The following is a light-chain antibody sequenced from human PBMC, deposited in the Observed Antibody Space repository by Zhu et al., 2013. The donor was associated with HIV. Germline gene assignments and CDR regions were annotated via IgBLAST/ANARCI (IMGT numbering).Light chain of an antibody. CDR2: SNG. Sequence: QSVLTQPPSVSGAPGQRVTISCTGSNSNIGAAYDVHWYQQLPGTAPKLLINSNGNRPSGVPDRFSGSRSGTSASLAITGLQPEDEADYYCQSYDNSLSGSGVFGTGTKVTVL. CDR3: QSYDNSLSGSGV. V-gene: IGLV1-40*01. J-gene: IGLJ1*01. CDR1: NSNIGAAYD.